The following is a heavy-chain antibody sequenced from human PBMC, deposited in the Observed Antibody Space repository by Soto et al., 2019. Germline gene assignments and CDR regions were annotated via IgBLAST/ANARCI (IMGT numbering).Heavy chain of an antibody. CDR1: GGSISSYY. V-gene: IGHV4-59*08. CDR2: IYYSGST. D-gene: IGHD6-13*01. Sequence: PSETLSLTCTVSGGSISSYYWSWIRQPPGKGLEWIGYIYYSGSTNYNPSLKSRVTISVDTSKNQFSLKLSSVTAADTAVYYCARRMYSSSWYTAGDYYYYMDVWGKGTTVTVSS. CDR3: ARRMYSSSWYTAGDYYYYMDV. J-gene: IGHJ6*03.